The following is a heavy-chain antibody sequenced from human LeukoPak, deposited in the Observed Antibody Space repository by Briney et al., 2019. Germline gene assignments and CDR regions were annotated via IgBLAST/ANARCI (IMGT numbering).Heavy chain of an antibody. CDR1: GYSFTSYW. V-gene: IGHV5-10-1*01. Sequence: GEPLKISCKGSGYSFTSYWISWVRQMPGKGLEWMGRIDPSDSYTNYSPSFQGHVTISADKSISTAYLQWSSLKASDTAMYYCARRTFGELSLDYWGQGTLVTVSS. CDR2: IDPSDSYT. D-gene: IGHD3-10*01. J-gene: IGHJ4*02. CDR3: ARRTFGELSLDY.